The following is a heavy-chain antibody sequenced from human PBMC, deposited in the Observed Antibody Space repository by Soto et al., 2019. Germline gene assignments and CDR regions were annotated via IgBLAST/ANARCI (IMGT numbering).Heavy chain of an antibody. J-gene: IGHJ4*02. V-gene: IGHV3-23*01. CDR2: ISGSGGDT. CDR3: AKGLGYGYGYGSYYFDY. Sequence: GSLRLSCTVSRFTFSSYAMNWVRQAPGKGLEWVSTISGSGGDTYYADSVKGRFTISRDNSKNTLYLQMNSLRAEDTAVYYCAKGLGYGYGYGSYYFDYWGQGNLVTVSS. D-gene: IGHD5-18*01. CDR1: RFTFSSYA.